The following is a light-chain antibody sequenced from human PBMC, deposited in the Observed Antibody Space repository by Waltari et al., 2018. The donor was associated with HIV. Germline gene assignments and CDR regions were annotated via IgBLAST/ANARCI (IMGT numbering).Light chain of an antibody. V-gene: IGKV1-39*01. CDR3: QQSYSTPYT. CDR2: AAS. CDR1: QSISSY. J-gene: IGKJ2*01. Sequence: DIQLTQSPSSLSASVGDRVTITCRASQSISSYVNWYQQKPGKAHELLIYAASNLQSGVPSMFSSSCSSTYFTLTISILHPEDFASYYCQQSYSTPYTFGQGTKLEIK.